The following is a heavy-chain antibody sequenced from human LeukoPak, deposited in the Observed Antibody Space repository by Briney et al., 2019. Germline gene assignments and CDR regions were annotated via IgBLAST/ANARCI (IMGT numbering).Heavy chain of an antibody. Sequence: SETLSLTCTVFGGSISSGGYYWSWIRQHPGKGLEWIGYIYYSGSTYYNPSLKSRVTISVDTSKNQFSLKLSSVTAADTAVYYCARDSGVAAAGTNGVYYYGMDVWGQGTTVTVSS. CDR3: ARDSGVAAAGTNGVYYYGMDV. D-gene: IGHD6-13*01. J-gene: IGHJ6*02. V-gene: IGHV4-31*03. CDR1: GGSISSGGYY. CDR2: IYYSGST.